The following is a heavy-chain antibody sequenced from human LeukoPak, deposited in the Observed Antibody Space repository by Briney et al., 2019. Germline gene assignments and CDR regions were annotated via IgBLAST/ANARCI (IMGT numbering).Heavy chain of an antibody. CDR1: GFAVSSSY. J-gene: IGHJ4*02. CDR2: FYRGDST. Sequence: GGPLRLSCAASGFAVSSSYMYWVRQAPGKGLEWVSFFYRGDSTYYAESVRGRFTISRDNSKNTLYLLMNSLIPEDTAVYYCAREVVSSPSYFDSWGQGTLVTVSS. D-gene: IGHD2-15*01. V-gene: IGHV3-53*01. CDR3: AREVVSSPSYFDS.